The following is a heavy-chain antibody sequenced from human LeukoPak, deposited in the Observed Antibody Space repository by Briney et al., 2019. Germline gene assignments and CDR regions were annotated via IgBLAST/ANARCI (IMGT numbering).Heavy chain of an antibody. CDR3: AKSQSSGWKPPFED. CDR1: GFTFNNHG. CDR2: ISYGGGNK. Sequence: GGSLRLSCAASGFTFNNHGMHWVRQAPGKGLEGVAVISYGGGNKYHIDSVKGRFTISRDNSKNTLYLQMNSLRAEDTAVYYCAKSQSSGWKPPFEDWGQGTLVTVSS. D-gene: IGHD6-19*01. J-gene: IGHJ4*02. V-gene: IGHV3-30*18.